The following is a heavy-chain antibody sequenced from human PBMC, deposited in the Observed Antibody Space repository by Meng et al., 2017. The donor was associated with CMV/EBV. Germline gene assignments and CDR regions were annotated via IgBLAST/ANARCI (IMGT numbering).Heavy chain of an antibody. V-gene: IGHV3-21*01. J-gene: IGHJ4*02. D-gene: IGHD3-3*01. CDR2: ISSSSSYI. Sequence: GGSLRLSCAASGFTFSSYSMNWVRQAPGKGLEWVSSISSSSSYIYYADSVKGRFTISRDNAKNSLYLQMNSLRAEDTAVYYCARAADLEWLLLNFDYWGQGTLVTVSS. CDR3: ARAADLEWLLLNFDY. CDR1: GFTFSSYS.